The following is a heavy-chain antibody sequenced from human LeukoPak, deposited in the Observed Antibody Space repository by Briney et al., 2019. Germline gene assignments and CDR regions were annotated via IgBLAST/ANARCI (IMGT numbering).Heavy chain of an antibody. V-gene: IGHV3-7*01. CDR3: ARQLGGSGSY. Sequence: GGSLRLSCAASGFTFNSYWMSWVCQAPGKGLEWVANIKQDGSEKYYVDSVKGRFTISRDNAKNSVYLQMNSLRAEDTAVYYCARQLGGSGSYWGQGTLVTVSS. CDR2: IKQDGSEK. D-gene: IGHD3-10*01. CDR1: GFTFNSYW. J-gene: IGHJ4*02.